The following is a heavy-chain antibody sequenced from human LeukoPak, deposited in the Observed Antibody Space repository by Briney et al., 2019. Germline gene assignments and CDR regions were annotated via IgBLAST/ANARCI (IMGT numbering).Heavy chain of an antibody. D-gene: IGHD3-3*01. CDR1: GGSIKSNNW. J-gene: IGHJ4*02. CDR2: IYYSGST. V-gene: IGHV4-4*02. Sequence: SETLSLTCAVSGGSIKSNNWWSWVRQPPGKGLEWIGYIYYSGSTYYNPSLKSRVTISVDTSKNQFSLKLSSVTAADTAVYYCARVTSKTYCDFWSGYYVREYYFDYWGQGTLVTVSS. CDR3: ARVTSKTYCDFWSGYYVREYYFDY.